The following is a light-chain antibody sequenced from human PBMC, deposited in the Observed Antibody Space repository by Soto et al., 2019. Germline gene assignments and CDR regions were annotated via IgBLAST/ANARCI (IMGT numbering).Light chain of an antibody. Sequence: DIQMTQSPSTLSASVGDRVTITCRASQSTGSRLAWYQQKPDKAPNLLIYDVSTLESGVPSGFSGSGSGTEFPLTISSLQPEDFATYSCQQYSTYPWTFGQGTRVDIK. V-gene: IGKV1-5*01. CDR1: QSTGSR. CDR2: DVS. J-gene: IGKJ1*01. CDR3: QQYSTYPWT.